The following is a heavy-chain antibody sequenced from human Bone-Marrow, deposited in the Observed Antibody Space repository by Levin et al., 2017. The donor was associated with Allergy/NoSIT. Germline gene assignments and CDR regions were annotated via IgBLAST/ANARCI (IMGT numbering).Heavy chain of an antibody. V-gene: IGHV4-39*02. CDR2: FYFSGNT. Sequence: SETLSLTCTISGDSITSNNYYWGWIRQPPGTGLEWIGNFYFSGNTDNNASLKGRVTLSVDTSKKYFFLNLSSVTAADTAVYYLSRLPHPIGCTTTRCYTWGGGYFDSWGQGTLVTVSS. CDR1: GDSITSNNYY. D-gene: IGHD3-16*02. J-gene: IGHJ4*02. CDR3: SRLPHPIGCTTTRCYTWGGGYFDS.